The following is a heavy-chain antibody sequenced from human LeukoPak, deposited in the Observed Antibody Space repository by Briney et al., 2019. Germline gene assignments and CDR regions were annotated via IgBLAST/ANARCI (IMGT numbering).Heavy chain of an antibody. D-gene: IGHD1-1*01. J-gene: IGHJ4*02. CDR1: GYTFSGYN. Sequence: ASVKVSCKASGYTFSGYNIHWVRQAPGQGLEWMGWINPNNGATHYAQKFQGGVTMTRDTSITTFYMEVSSLRSDDTGCYYCARYNWNDVVSALDSWGQGTLVTVSS. CDR2: INPNNGAT. CDR3: ARYNWNDVVSALDS. V-gene: IGHV1-2*02.